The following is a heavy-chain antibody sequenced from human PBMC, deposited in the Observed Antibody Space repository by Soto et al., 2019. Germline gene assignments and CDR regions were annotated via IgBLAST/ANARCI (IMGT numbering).Heavy chain of an antibody. V-gene: IGHV3-7*01. CDR3: ARSQYRLEFWSVWDFEL. CDR2: INEDGRET. J-gene: IGHJ4*02. D-gene: IGHD3-3*01. Sequence: VQLVESGGGLVRPGGSLRLSCAASGFTFTRHWMTWVRQAPWKGLEWVANINEDGRETFDLDSVKGRFTISRDNTQNSLFVQMNSVRLEDPAVYYCARSQYRLEFWSVWDFELWGPGMLVSVSS. CDR1: GFTFTRHW.